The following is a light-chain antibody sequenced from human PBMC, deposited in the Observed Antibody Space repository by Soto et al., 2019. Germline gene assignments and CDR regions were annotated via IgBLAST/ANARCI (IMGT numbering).Light chain of an antibody. Sequence: IVLTQSPATLSLSPGERATLACRASQRVXSNLAWYQQKPGQAPSLLXARASTRATGTPARLSGSGSGTEFTLTISSLHSEDFAVYYCQQYIRGTRTFGGGTKVEIK. CDR2: RAS. V-gene: IGKV3-15*01. J-gene: IGKJ4*01. CDR3: QQYIRGTRT. CDR1: QRVXSN.